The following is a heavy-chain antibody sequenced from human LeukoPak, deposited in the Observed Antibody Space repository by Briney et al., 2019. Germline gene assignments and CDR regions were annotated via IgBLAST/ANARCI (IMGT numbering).Heavy chain of an antibody. J-gene: IGHJ4*02. Sequence: GGSLRLSCAASGFTFSSYSMNWVRQAPGKGLEWVSSISSSSSCIYYADSVKGRFTISRDNAKNSLYLQMNSLRAEDTAVYYCARDKSAARGYYFDYWGQGTLVTVSS. D-gene: IGHD6-6*01. CDR2: ISSSSSCI. V-gene: IGHV3-21*01. CDR1: GFTFSSYS. CDR3: ARDKSAARGYYFDY.